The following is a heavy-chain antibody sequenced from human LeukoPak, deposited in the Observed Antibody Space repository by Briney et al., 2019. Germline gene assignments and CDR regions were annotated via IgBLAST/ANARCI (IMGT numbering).Heavy chain of an antibody. D-gene: IGHD6-6*01. V-gene: IGHV4-4*07. Sequence: SETLSLTCTVSGGSISSYYWSWIRQPAGKGLEWIGRIYTSGSTNYNPSLKSRVTISVDKSKNQFSLKLSSVTAADTAVYYCARDRTLHSSSYYCYYYMDVWGKGTTVTVSS. CDR3: ARDRTLHSSSYYCYYYMDV. CDR1: GGSISSYY. CDR2: IYTSGST. J-gene: IGHJ6*03.